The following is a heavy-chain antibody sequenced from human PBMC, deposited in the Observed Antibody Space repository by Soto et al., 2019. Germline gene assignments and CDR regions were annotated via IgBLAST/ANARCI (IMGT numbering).Heavy chain of an antibody. V-gene: IGHV4-59*01. CDR1: GGSISSNY. J-gene: IGHJ4*02. CDR2: IYYTGTT. CDR3: SRDRGSHVDY. Sequence: QVQLQESGPGLVKPSETLSLTCTVSGGSISSNYWSWIRQPPGKGLEWIGFIYYTGTTDANPSLKSRVTISVDTSTNQFSLKLSSVTAADTAVYYCSRDRGSHVDYWGQGTLVTVSS.